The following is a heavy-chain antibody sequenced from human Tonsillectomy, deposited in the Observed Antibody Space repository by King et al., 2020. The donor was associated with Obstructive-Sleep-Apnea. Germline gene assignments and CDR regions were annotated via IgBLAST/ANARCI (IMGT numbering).Heavy chain of an antibody. D-gene: IGHD3-10*01. J-gene: IGHJ3*02. CDR3: AKRVGGAPNAFYI. CDR2: INSDGRNT. Sequence: VQLVESGGGLVQPGGSLRLSCAASGFSLSRYWMHWVRHAPGKGLVWVSRINSDGRNTTYADSVKGRFTISRDNAKNTLYLQMNSLRAEDTALYYCAKRVGGAPNAFYIWGQGTMVTVSS. V-gene: IGHV3-74*01. CDR1: GFSLSRYW.